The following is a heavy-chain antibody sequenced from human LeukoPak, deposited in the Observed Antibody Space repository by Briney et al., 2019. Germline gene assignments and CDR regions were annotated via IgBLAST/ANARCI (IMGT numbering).Heavy chain of an antibody. Sequence: GGSLRLSCAASGFTFTTYWMHWVRQAPGKGLVWVSHINSDGSITSYADSVKGRFTISRDNAKNTLYLQMNSLRAEDTAVYYCARDQAGWYYFDYWGQGTLVTVSS. CDR2: INSDGSIT. D-gene: IGHD6-19*01. CDR3: ARDQAGWYYFDY. CDR1: GFTFTTYW. V-gene: IGHV3-74*01. J-gene: IGHJ4*02.